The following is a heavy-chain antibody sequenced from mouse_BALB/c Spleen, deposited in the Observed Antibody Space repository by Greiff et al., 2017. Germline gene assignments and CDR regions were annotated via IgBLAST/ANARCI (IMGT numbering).Heavy chain of an antibody. CDR1: GYTFTSYW. CDR3: TRSTMGGDY. J-gene: IGHJ4*01. Sequence: LQQPGSELVRPGASVKLSCKASGYTFTSYWMHWVKQRHGQGLVWIGNIYPGSGSTNYDEKFKSKATLTVDTSSSTAYMQLSSLTSEDSAVYYCTRSTMGGDYWGQGTSVTVSS. V-gene: IGHV1S22*01. CDR2: IYPGSGST. D-gene: IGHD2-1*01.